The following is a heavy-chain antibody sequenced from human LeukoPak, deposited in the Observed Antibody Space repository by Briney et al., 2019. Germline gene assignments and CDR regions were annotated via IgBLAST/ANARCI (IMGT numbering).Heavy chain of an antibody. CDR3: ARDSAEGDYIDFDY. J-gene: IGHJ4*02. Sequence: PGGSLRLSCAASGFTFSSYSMNWVRQAPGKGLEWVSSISSSSSYIYYADSVKGRFTISRDNAKNSLYLQMNSLRAEDTAVYYCARDSAEGDYIDFDYWGQGTLVTVSS. CDR1: GFTFSSYS. D-gene: IGHD4-17*01. V-gene: IGHV3-21*01. CDR2: ISSSSSYI.